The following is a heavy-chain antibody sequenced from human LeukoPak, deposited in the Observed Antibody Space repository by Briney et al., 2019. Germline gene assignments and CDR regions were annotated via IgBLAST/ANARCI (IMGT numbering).Heavy chain of an antibody. J-gene: IGHJ4*02. CDR3: AREGGPYRPLDY. CDR1: GGSISSSNW. Sequence: SGTLSLTCAVSGGSISSSNWWSWVRQPQGKGLEWIGEIYHSGSTNYNPSLKRRVTISVDKSKNQFSLKLSSVTAADTAVYYCAREGGPYRPLDYSGQGTLVTVSS. V-gene: IGHV4-4*02. CDR2: IYHSGST.